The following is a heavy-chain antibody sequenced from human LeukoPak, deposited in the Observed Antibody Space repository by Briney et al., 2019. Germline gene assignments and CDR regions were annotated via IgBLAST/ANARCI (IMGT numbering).Heavy chain of an antibody. CDR1: GYTFTSYA. V-gene: IGHV7-4-1*02. Sequence: ASVKVSCKASGYTFTSYAMNWVRQAPGQGLEWMGWINTNTGNPTYAQGFTGRFVFSLDTSVSTAYLQISSLKAEDTAVYYCARAIRFGSGWYAWDEVGERSFDYWGQGTLVTVSS. D-gene: IGHD6-19*01. CDR2: INTNTGNP. J-gene: IGHJ4*02. CDR3: ARAIRFGSGWYAWDEVGERSFDY.